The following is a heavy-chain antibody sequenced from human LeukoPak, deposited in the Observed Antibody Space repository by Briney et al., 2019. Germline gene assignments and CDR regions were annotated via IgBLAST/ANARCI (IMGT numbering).Heavy chain of an antibody. V-gene: IGHV3-23*01. D-gene: IGHD3-22*01. CDR3: AKADLRLLLTFPRFDY. Sequence: GGSLRLSCAASGFPFSNFAMSWVRQAPGKGLEWVSAISGSGGSTYYADSVKGRFTISRDNSKNTLYLQMNSLRAEDTAVYYCAKADLRLLLTFPRFDYWGQGTLVTVSS. CDR1: GFPFSNFA. J-gene: IGHJ4*02. CDR2: ISGSGGST.